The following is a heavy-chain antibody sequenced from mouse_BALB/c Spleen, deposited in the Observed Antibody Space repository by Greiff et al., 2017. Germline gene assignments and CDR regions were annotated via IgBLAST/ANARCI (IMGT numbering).Heavy chain of an antibody. J-gene: IGHJ3*01. CDR3: TRRVGYYGYDWFAY. Sequence: QVQLQQSGAELVKPGASVKLSCKASGYTFTSYYMYWVKQRPGQGLVWIGEINPSNGGTNFNEKFKSKATLTVDKSSSTAYMQLSSLTSEDSAVYYCTRRVGYYGYDWFAYWGQGTLVTVSA. D-gene: IGHD2-2*01. V-gene: IGHV1S81*02. CDR1: GYTFTSYY. CDR2: INPSNGGT.